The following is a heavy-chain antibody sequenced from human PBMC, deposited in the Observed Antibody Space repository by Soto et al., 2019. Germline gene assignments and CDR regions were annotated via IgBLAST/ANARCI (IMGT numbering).Heavy chain of an antibody. CDR3: ARGSYYYGSGTPLAHYYYYYMDV. D-gene: IGHD3-10*01. CDR2: MNPNSGNT. Sequence: ASVKVSCKASGYTFTSYDINWVRQATGQGLEWMGWMNPNSGNTGYAQKFQGRVTMTRNTSISTAYMELSSLRSEDTAVYYCARGSYYYGSGTPLAHYYYYYMDVWGKGTTVTSP. J-gene: IGHJ6*03. V-gene: IGHV1-8*01. CDR1: GYTFTSYD.